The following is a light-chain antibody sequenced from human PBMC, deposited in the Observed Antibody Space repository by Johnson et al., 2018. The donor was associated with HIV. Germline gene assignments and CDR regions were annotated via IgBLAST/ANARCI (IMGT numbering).Light chain of an antibody. CDR1: SSNIGNNY. V-gene: IGLV1-51*01. Sequence: QSVLTQPPSVSAAPVQKVTISCSGSSSNIGNNYVSWYQQLPGTAPKLLIYDNNKRPSGIPDRFSGSKSGTSATLGITGLQTGDEADYYCGTWDSSLSASYVFGTGTKVTGL. CDR3: GTWDSSLSASYV. CDR2: DNN. J-gene: IGLJ1*01.